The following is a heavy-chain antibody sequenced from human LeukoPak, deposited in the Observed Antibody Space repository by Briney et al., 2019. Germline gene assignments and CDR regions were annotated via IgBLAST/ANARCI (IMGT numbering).Heavy chain of an antibody. V-gene: IGHV4-39*07. D-gene: IGHD6-19*01. Sequence: PSETLSLTCTVSGGSISSSSYYWGWIRQPPGKGLEWIGSIYYSGSTYYNPSLKSRVTISVDTSKNQFSLKLSSVTAADTAVYYCATAVAGWGNVRHNWFDPWGQGTLVTVSS. CDR2: IYYSGST. CDR3: ATAVAGWGNVRHNWFDP. J-gene: IGHJ5*02. CDR1: GGSISSSSYY.